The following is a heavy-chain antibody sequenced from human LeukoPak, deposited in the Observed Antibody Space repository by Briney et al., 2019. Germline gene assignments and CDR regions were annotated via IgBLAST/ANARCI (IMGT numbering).Heavy chain of an antibody. V-gene: IGHV4-38-2*02. J-gene: IGHJ5*02. D-gene: IGHD2-2*01. Sequence: PSETLSLTCAVSGYSISSGYQWAWIRQSPGKGLEWIGSIYHSGSAHYNPSLKSRVTISVETSKNQFSLKMYSVTAADTAVYYCARDPRWLTTDFNSTSCYENYFDPWGQGTLVTVSS. CDR2: IYHSGSA. CDR3: ARDPRWLTTDFNSTSCYENYFDP. CDR1: GYSISSGYQ.